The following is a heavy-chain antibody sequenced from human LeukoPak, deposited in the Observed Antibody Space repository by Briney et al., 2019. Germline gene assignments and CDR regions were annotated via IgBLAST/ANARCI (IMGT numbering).Heavy chain of an antibody. D-gene: IGHD6-19*01. V-gene: IGHV3-48*03. CDR3: ARAVAPGPYFDY. Sequence: GGSLRLSCAASGFTFSTYEMTWVRQAPGKGPEWVSYISSTGTTMYYADSVKGRFTISRDNAKNSLFLQMNSLRAEDMAVYYCARAVAPGPYFDYWGQGTLVTVSS. CDR2: ISSTGTTM. CDR1: GFTFSTYE. J-gene: IGHJ4*02.